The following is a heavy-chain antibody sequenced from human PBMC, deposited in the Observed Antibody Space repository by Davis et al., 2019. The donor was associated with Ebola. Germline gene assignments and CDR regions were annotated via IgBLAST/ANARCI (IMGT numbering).Heavy chain of an antibody. V-gene: IGHV1-8*01. CDR2: MNPNSGNT. CDR1: GYTFTSYD. D-gene: IGHD1-26*01. CDR3: ARRERWGQEDY. Sequence: AASVQVSCKASGYTFTSYDINWVRQATGQGLEWMGWMNPNSGNTGYAQKFQGRVTMTRNTSINTAYMELSSLRSEDTAVYYCARRERWGQEDYWGQGTLVTVSS. J-gene: IGHJ4*02.